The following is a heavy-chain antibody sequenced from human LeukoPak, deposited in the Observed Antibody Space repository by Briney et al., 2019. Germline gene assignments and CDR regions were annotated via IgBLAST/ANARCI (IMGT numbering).Heavy chain of an antibody. V-gene: IGHV3-30-3*01. Sequence: PGGSLRLSCAASGFTFSSYAMHWVRQAPGKGLEWVAVISYDGSNKYYADSVKGRFTISRDNSKNTLYLQMNGLRAEDTAVYYCARDGSGYPSYYFDYWGQGTLVTVSS. CDR2: ISYDGSNK. CDR1: GFTFSSYA. J-gene: IGHJ4*02. D-gene: IGHD3-3*01. CDR3: ARDGSGYPSYYFDY.